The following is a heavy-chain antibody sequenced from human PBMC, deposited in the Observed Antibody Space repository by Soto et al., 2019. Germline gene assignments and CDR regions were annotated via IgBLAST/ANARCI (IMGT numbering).Heavy chain of an antibody. V-gene: IGHV3-74*01. CDR1: GFTFSGSW. Sequence: EVQLVESGGGLVQPGGSLRLSCAASGFTFSGSWMHCVRQAPGKGLVWVSRINGDGSGTSYADFVKGRFTISRDNAKNTLFLQMNGLRAEDTAVYYCAREIFGSGTANDYWGQGTLVTVSS. CDR3: AREIFGSGTANDY. CDR2: INGDGSGT. D-gene: IGHD3-10*01. J-gene: IGHJ4*02.